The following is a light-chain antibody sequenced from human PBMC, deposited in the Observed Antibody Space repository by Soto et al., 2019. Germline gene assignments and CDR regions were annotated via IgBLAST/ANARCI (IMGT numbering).Light chain of an antibody. Sequence: QSVLTQPPSASGTPGQRVTISCSGSSSNIGSNTVNWYQQLPGTAPKLLIYNNNHRPSGVPDRFSGSKSGTSASLAISGLQSEDEADYYCAAWDDSLNGPGVFGGGTKLTVL. J-gene: IGLJ3*02. CDR1: SSNIGSNT. V-gene: IGLV1-44*01. CDR2: NNN. CDR3: AAWDDSLNGPGV.